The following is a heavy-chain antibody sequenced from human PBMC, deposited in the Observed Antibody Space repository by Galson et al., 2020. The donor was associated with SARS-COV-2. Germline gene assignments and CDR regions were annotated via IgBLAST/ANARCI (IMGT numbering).Heavy chain of an antibody. CDR1: GYTFTSYG. D-gene: IGHD3-22*01. V-gene: IGHV1-18*04. J-gene: IGHJ4*02. CDR3: ASCYYDSSGYYSPFDY. CDR2: VSTYNGNT. Sequence: SVKVSCKASGYTFTSYGINWVRQAPGQGPQRLACVSTYNGNTNYAQKLQGRITMTTDTSKSTAYMELRSLRSDDTAVYYCASCYYDSSGYYSPFDYWGQGTLVTVSS.